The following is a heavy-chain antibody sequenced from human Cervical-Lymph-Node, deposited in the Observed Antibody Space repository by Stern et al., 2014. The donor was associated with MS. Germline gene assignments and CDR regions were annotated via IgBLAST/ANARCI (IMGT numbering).Heavy chain of an antibody. J-gene: IGHJ5*02. CDR2: INPKSGGT. D-gene: IGHD2/OR15-2a*01. Sequence: QVQLVQSGAEVKKPGASMKVSCKASGYSFSDFYIHWVRQAPGQGLEWMGRINPKSGGTKSAQKLRGRVTRTRDTSISTAYMELSRLKTDDTAVYYCTRGDLVIVSVVLGRFDPWGQGTLATVAS. V-gene: IGHV1-2*06. CDR3: TRGDLVIVSVVLGRFDP. CDR1: GYSFSDFY.